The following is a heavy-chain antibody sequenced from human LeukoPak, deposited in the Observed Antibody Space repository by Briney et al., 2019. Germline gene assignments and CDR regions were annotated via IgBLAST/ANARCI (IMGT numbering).Heavy chain of an antibody. V-gene: IGHV4-34*01. CDR1: GGSFSGYY. D-gene: IGHD4-17*01. CDR3: ARGEAAPYGDYCYGMDV. J-gene: IGHJ6*02. CDR2: INHSGST. Sequence: SETLSLTCAVYGGSFSGYYWSWIRQPPGKGLEWIGEINHSGSTNYNPSLKSRVTISVDTSKNQFSLKLSFVTAADTAVYYCARGEAAPYGDYCYGMDVWGQGTTVTVSS.